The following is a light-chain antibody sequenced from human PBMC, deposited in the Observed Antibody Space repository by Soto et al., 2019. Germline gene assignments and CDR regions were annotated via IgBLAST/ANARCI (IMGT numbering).Light chain of an antibody. V-gene: IGKV1-27*01. J-gene: IGKJ5*01. CDR2: SAS. CDR1: QDISVY. Sequence: DIQMTQSPSSLSASVGDRVTITCRASQDISVYLAWYQQKPGKVPKLLIYSASTLQSGVPSRFSGSGSGTDFTLTISSLQPEDVATYYCQKSNTAPLTVGQGTRLEIK. CDR3: QKSNTAPLT.